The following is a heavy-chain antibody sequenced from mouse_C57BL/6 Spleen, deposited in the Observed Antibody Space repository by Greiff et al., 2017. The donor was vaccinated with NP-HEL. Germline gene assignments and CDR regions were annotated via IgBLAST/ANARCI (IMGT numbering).Heavy chain of an antibody. CDR2: IWWDDDK. CDR3: ARSYDYDPYWYFDV. V-gene: IGHV8-8*01. J-gene: IGHJ1*03. CDR1: GFSLSAFGMG. D-gene: IGHD2-4*01. Sequence: QVTLKVSGPGILQPSQTLSLTCSFSGFSLSAFGMGVGWIRQPSGKGLEWLAHIWWDDDKYYNPALKSRLTISKDTSKNQVFLKIANVDTADTATYYCARSYDYDPYWYFDVWGTGTTVTVSS.